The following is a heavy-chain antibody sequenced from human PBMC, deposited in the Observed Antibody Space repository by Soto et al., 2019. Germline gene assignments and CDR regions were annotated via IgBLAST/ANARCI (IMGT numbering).Heavy chain of an antibody. CDR1: GYTFTSYD. CDR2: MNPNSGNT. J-gene: IGHJ4*02. Sequence: QVQLVQSGAEVKKPGASVKVSCKASGYTFTSYDINWVRQATGQGLEWMGWMNPNSGNTGYAQKFQGRVTMTRNTSRSTAYMELSSLRSEDTAVYYCARERNSRSYPYPDYWGQGTLVSVSS. CDR3: ARERNSRSYPYPDY. V-gene: IGHV1-8*01. D-gene: IGHD3-10*01.